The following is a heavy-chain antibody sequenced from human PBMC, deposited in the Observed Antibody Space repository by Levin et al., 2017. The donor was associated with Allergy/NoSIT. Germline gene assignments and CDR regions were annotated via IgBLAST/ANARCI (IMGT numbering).Heavy chain of an antibody. V-gene: IGHV3-23*01. J-gene: IGHJ4*02. D-gene: IGHD1-7*01. Sequence: PGGSLRLSCTASGFTFRSYTMSWVRQTPGKGLEWVSSITGSAATTYYADSVRGRFTISRDNSKNTLFLQMNSLRAEDTAVYFCAKLDGTETAPFWGQGTLVTVSS. CDR3: AKLDGTETAPF. CDR1: GFTFRSYT. CDR2: ITGSAATT.